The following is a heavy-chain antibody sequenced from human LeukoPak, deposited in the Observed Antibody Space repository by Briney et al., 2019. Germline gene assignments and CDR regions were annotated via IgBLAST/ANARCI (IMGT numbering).Heavy chain of an antibody. V-gene: IGHV3-43*01. J-gene: IGHJ2*01. Sequence: PGGSLRLSCAASGFTFHVHSMHWVRQAPGEGLEWVSLIVWNGDSTYYADSVKGRFTISRDNSKTSLYLQMNSLTSEDTALYYCVKERKIAVSGTWYFDLWGRGTLVTVSS. CDR1: GFTFHVHS. CDR2: IVWNGDST. D-gene: IGHD6-19*01. CDR3: VKERKIAVSGTWYFDL.